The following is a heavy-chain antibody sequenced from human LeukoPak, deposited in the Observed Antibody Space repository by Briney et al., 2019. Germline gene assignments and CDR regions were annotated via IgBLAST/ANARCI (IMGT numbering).Heavy chain of an antibody. CDR2: IYWDDDK. CDR1: GFSLSTSGVG. Sequence: SGPTLVKPTQTLTLTCTFSGFSLSTSGVGVGWIRQPPGKALEWLALIYWDDDKRYSPSLKSRLTITQDTSKNQVVLTMTNMDPVDTATYYCAHSKTYCYDSSGYYYAWGQGTLVTVSS. V-gene: IGHV2-5*02. CDR3: AHSKTYCYDSSGYYYA. D-gene: IGHD3-22*01. J-gene: IGHJ5*02.